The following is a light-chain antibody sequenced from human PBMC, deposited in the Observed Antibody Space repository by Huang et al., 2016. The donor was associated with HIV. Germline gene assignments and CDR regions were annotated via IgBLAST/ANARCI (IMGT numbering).Light chain of an antibody. Sequence: DIQMTQSPSSLSASVGERVTISCRASQDISNSLAWYQQKPGKAPKLLLYAAYTLESGVTSRFSCSGSETDYTLTISSLQPEDFATYYCQQYYTIRAFGQGTKVEIK. CDR3: QQYYTIRA. V-gene: IGKV1-NL1*01. J-gene: IGKJ1*01. CDR2: AAY. CDR1: QDISNS.